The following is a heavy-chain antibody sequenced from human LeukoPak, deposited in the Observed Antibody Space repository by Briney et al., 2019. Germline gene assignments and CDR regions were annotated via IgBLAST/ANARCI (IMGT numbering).Heavy chain of an antibody. CDR1: GYTFTGYY. D-gene: IGHD3-22*01. Sequence: ASVKVSCKASGYTFTGYYMHWVRQAPGQGLEWMGWINPNSGGTNYAQKFQGRVTMTRDTSISTAYMELSRLRSDDTAVYYCARVPLDYDSSGYPFDYWGQGTLVTVSS. V-gene: IGHV1-2*02. CDR3: ARVPLDYDSSGYPFDY. CDR2: INPNSGGT. J-gene: IGHJ4*02.